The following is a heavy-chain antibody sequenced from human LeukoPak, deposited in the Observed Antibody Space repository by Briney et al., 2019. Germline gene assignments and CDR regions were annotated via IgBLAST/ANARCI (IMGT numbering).Heavy chain of an antibody. J-gene: IGHJ4*02. D-gene: IGHD6-13*01. CDR3: AKDPHSSSWYYFDS. V-gene: IGHV3-30*18. Sequence: GGSLRLSCAASSLTFSYFAMHWVRQAPGKGLEWVAVLSDDGSNKFYADSVKGRFTISRDNSKNTLYLQMNSLRAEDTAFYYCAKDPHSSSWYYFDSWGQGTLVTVSS. CDR1: SLTFSYFA. CDR2: LSDDGSNK.